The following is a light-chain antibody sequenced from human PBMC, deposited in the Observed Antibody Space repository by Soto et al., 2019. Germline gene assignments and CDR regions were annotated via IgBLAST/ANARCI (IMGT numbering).Light chain of an antibody. CDR3: QQYGSAPGT. Sequence: EIVLTQSPGTLSLSPGERATLSCRASQSVSISYLAWYQQKHGQAPRLLIYCASSRATGIPDRFSGSGSGTDVTLTISRLEPEDFAVYYCQQYGSAPGTFGQGTKVEIK. CDR1: QSVSISY. CDR2: CAS. V-gene: IGKV3-20*01. J-gene: IGKJ1*01.